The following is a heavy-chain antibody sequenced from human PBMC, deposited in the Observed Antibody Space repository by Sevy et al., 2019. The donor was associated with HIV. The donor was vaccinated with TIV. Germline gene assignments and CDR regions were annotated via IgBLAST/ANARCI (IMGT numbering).Heavy chain of an antibody. CDR2: IDPSAGNA. CDR1: GDTFTNDY. Sequence: ASLKVSCKPSGDTFTNDYMHWERQAPGQGLEWMGIIDPSAGNASYAEKFQGRVTMAWDTSTSTLYMDLSSLRSEDTAVYYCVRADPAQHFDSWGQGTLVTVSS. CDR3: VRADPAQHFDS. J-gene: IGHJ4*02. V-gene: IGHV1-46*01.